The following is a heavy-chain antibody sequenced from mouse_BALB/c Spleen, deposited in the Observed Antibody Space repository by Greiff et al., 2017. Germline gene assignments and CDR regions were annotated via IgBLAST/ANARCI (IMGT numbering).Heavy chain of an antibody. J-gene: IGHJ2*01. D-gene: IGHD2-4*01. V-gene: IGHV1S81*02. Sequence: KLQQSGAELVKPGASVKLSCKASGYTFTSYYMYWVKQRPGQGLEWIGEINPSNGGTNFNEKFKSKATLTVDKSSSTAYMQLSSLTSEDSAVYYCTRAGGSTMITGDFDYWGQGTTLTVSS. CDR3: TRAGGSTMITGDFDY. CDR2: INPSNGGT. CDR1: GYTFTSYY.